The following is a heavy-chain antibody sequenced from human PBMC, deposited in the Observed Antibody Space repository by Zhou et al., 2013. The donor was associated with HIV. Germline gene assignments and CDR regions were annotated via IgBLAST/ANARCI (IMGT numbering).Heavy chain of an antibody. J-gene: IGHJ6*03. CDR3: ARALSTRWIGGGLLLQWYVV. Sequence: QVQLVQSGAEVKRPGASVKVSCKASGYTLTDFGISWVRQAPGQGLEWMGWISSYRGHTNYAQKLQGRVSVTTDTSTNTAYMELRSLRSDDTAVYYCARALSTRWIGGGLLLQWYVVGGKGT. CDR1: GYTLTDFG. V-gene: IGHV1-18*01. D-gene: IGHD4-4*01. CDR2: ISSYRGHT.